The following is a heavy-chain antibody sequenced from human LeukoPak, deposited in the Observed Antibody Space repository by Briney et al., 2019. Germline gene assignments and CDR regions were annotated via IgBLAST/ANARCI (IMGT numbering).Heavy chain of an antibody. CDR3: ARGVTKITMVRGRAFDI. CDR2: INHSGST. D-gene: IGHD3-10*01. CDR1: GGSVSAYY. V-gene: IGHV4-34*01. J-gene: IGHJ3*02. Sequence: SPSETLSLTCAVYGGSVSAYYWSWIRQPPGKGLEWIGEINHSGSTNYNPSLKSRVTISVDTFKNQFSLKLTSVTAADTAVYYCARGVTKITMVRGRAFDIWGQGTMVTVSS.